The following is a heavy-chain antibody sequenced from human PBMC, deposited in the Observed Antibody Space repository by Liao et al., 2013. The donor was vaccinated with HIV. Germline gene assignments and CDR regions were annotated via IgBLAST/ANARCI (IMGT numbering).Heavy chain of an antibody. CDR2: IFHTGSP. D-gene: IGHD4-11*01. Sequence: QVQLQESGPGLLRPSETLSLTCSVSGGSLSPYFWSWIRQSPSKGLEWIGYIFHTGSPTYKPSLKSRLTISVDTSKAQVSLRLKSVTTADTAVYYCARAVSNSVLWAPDAFHLWGQGTMVTVSS. V-gene: IGHV4-59*01. CDR3: ARAVSNSVLWAPDAFHL. CDR1: GGSLSPYF. J-gene: IGHJ3*01.